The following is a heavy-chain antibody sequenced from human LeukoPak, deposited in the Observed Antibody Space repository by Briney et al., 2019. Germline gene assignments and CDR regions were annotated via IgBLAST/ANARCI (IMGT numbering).Heavy chain of an antibody. J-gene: IGHJ4*02. V-gene: IGHV1-18*01. Sequence: ASVKVSCKASGGTFSSYAISWVRQAPGQGLEWMGWISAYNGNTNYAQKLQGRVTMTTDTSTSTAYMELRSLRSDDTAVYYCARDGRDSSGWYRNFDYWGQGTLVTVSS. CDR3: ARDGRDSSGWYRNFDY. CDR1: GGTFSSYA. D-gene: IGHD6-19*01. CDR2: ISAYNGNT.